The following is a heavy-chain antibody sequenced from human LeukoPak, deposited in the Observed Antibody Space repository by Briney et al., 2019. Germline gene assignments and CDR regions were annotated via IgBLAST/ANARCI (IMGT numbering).Heavy chain of an antibody. CDR3: ARGLPYSGGWLQGY. CDR1: GFTFTTYA. V-gene: IGHV3-21*01. J-gene: IGHJ4*02. D-gene: IGHD6-19*01. Sequence: PGGSLRLSCAASGFTFTTYAMSWVRQAPGKGLEWVSSISSTSNYIFYTDSVKGRFTISRDNAKNSVYLQMNSLRAEDTAVYYCARGLPYSGGWLQGYWGQGTLVTVSS. CDR2: ISSTSNYI.